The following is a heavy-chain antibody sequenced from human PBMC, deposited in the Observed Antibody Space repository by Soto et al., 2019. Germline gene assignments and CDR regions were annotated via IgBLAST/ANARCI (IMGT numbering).Heavy chain of an antibody. CDR2: ISAYNGNT. CDR1: GYTFTSYG. D-gene: IGHD3-3*01. V-gene: IGHV1-18*04. J-gene: IGHJ6*02. Sequence: ASVKVSCKASGYTFTSYGISWVRQAPGQGLEWMGWISAYNGNTNYAQKLQGRVTMTTDTSRGTAYMKQMSLRSDDTAVYYCGFLESDGMDVWGQGTTVTVSS. CDR3: GFLESDGMDV.